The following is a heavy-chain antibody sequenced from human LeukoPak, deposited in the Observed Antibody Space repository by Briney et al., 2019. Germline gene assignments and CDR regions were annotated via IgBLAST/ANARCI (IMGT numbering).Heavy chain of an antibody. Sequence: SETLSLTCTVSGDSISSYYWSWIRQPPGQGLEWVGYIYYSGSTNYNPPLKSRVLISVDTSKNQFSLKLSSVTAADTAVYYCARIPRGGNYYYMDVWGKGTTVTVSS. V-gene: IGHV4-59*01. D-gene: IGHD2-2*02. J-gene: IGHJ6*03. CDR1: GDSISSYY. CDR2: IYYSGST. CDR3: ARIPRGGNYYYMDV.